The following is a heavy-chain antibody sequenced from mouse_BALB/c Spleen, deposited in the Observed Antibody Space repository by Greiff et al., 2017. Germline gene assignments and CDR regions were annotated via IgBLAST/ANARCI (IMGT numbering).Heavy chain of an antibody. CDR1: GYAFSSYW. CDR2: IYPGDGDT. Sequence: VQLQQSGAELVRPGSSVKISCKASGYAFSSYWMNWVKQRPGQGLEWIGQIYPGDGDTNYNGKFKGKATLTADKSSSTAYMQLSSLTSEDSAVYFCARGNPYYAMDYRGQGTSVTVSS. J-gene: IGHJ4*01. V-gene: IGHV1-80*01. CDR3: ARGNPYYAMDY. D-gene: IGHD2-1*01.